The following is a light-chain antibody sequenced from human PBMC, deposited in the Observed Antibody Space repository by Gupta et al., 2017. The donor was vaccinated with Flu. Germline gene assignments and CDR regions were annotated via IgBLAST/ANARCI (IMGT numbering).Light chain of an antibody. CDR2: GAS. CDR1: QSVSSN. J-gene: IGKJ1*01. V-gene: IGKV3-15*01. CDR3: QQYNNWWT. Sequence: PGERATLSCRASQSVSSNLAWYQLKPGQAPRLLIYGASTRATGVPARFSGSGSGTEFTLTISSLQSEDFAVYYCQQYNNWWTFGQGTKMEIK.